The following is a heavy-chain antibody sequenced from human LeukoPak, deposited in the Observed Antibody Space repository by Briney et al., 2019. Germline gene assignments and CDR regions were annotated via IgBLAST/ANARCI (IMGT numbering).Heavy chain of an antibody. D-gene: IGHD4-17*01. CDR2: IYHSGST. V-gene: IGHV4-30-2*01. J-gene: IGHJ4*02. CDR3: ARGYGDYTFYFDY. Sequence: PSETLSLTCAVYGGSFSGYSWSWIRQPPGKGLEWIGYIYHSGSTYYNPSLKGRVTISVDRSKNQFSLKLSSVTAADTAVYYCARGYGDYTFYFDYWGQGTLVTVSS. CDR1: GGSFSGYS.